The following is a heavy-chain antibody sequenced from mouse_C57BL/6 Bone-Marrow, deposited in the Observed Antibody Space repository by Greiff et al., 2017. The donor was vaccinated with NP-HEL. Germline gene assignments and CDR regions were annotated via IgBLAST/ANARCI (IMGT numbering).Heavy chain of an antibody. CDR1: GFTFSDYG. CDR2: ISSGSSTI. D-gene: IGHD1-1*01. J-gene: IGHJ1*03. V-gene: IGHV5-17*01. CDR3: ARPKSYGSRRDYWYFDV. Sequence: EVQGVESGGGLVKPGGSLKLSCAASGFTFSDYGMHWVRQAPEKGLEWVAYISSGSSTIYYADTVKGRFTISRDNAKNTLFLQMTSLRSEDTAMYYCARPKSYGSRRDYWYFDVWGTGTTVTVSS.